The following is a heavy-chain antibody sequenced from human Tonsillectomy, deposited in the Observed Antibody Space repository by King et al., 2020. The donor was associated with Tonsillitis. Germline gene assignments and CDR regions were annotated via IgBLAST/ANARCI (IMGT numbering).Heavy chain of an antibody. CDR2: INPSGGST. CDR3: ARDYDFAPLRAFDI. J-gene: IGHJ3*02. D-gene: IGHD3-3*01. V-gene: IGHV1-46*01. CDR1: GYTFTSYY. Sequence: VQLVESGAEVKKPGASVKVSCKTSGYTFTSYYMHWVRQAPGQGLEWMGIINPSGGSTSYAQKFQGRVTMTRDTSTRTVYIELSGLRSDDTAVYYCARDYDFAPLRAFDIWGQGTMVTVSS.